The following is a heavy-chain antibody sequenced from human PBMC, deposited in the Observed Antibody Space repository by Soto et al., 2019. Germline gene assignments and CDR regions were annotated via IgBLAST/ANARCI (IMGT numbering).Heavy chain of an antibody. CDR2: IIPIFGTA. CDR3: ARKDIVVVTDAIHYYGLDV. V-gene: IGHV1-69*13. J-gene: IGHJ6*02. Sequence: ASVKVSCKASGGTFSSYAISWVRQAPGQGLGWMGGIIPIFGTANYAQKFQGRVTITADESTSTAYMELSSLRSEDTAVYYCARKDIVVVTDAIHYYGLDVWGQGTTVTVSS. CDR1: GGTFSSYA. D-gene: IGHD2-2*01.